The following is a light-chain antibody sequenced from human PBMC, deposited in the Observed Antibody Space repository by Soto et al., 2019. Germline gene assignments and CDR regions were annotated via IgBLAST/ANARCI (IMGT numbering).Light chain of an antibody. Sequence: ALTQPASVSGSPGQSITISCTGTSSDVGGYNYVSWYQQHPGKVPKLMIYDVSYRPSGVSNRFSGSKSGNTASLTISGLQAEDEADYYCNSYTTSNTYVFGTGTKVTV. J-gene: IGLJ1*01. CDR1: SSDVGGYNY. V-gene: IGLV2-14*01. CDR2: DVS. CDR3: NSYTTSNTYV.